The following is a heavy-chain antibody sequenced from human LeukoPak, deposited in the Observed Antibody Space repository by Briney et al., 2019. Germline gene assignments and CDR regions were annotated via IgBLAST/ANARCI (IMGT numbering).Heavy chain of an antibody. J-gene: IGHJ4*02. CDR2: ISSSSSYI. Sequence: GGSLRLSCAASGFTFSSCSMNWVRQAPGKGLEWVSSISSSSSYIYYADSVKGRFTISRDNAKNSLYLQMNSLRAGDTAVYYCARGEQWLVPRTFDYWGQGTLVTVSS. V-gene: IGHV3-21*01. CDR3: ARGEQWLVPRTFDY. CDR1: GFTFSSCS. D-gene: IGHD6-19*01.